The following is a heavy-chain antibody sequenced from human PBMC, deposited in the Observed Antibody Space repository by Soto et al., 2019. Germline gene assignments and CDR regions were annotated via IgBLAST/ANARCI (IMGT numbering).Heavy chain of an antibody. Sequence: QVQLVQSGAEVKKPESSVKVSCKSSGGSFSSDAFSWVRQAPGQGLEWMGGIMPALGTTNYARRFQGRLTLTADTSTTTAYMELSSLRFEDTAMYYCVREVVTETTLGYFDYWGQGTLVTVSP. D-gene: IGHD2-21*02. CDR3: VREVVTETTLGYFDY. CDR1: GGSFSSDA. CDR2: IMPALGTT. V-gene: IGHV1-69*06. J-gene: IGHJ4*02.